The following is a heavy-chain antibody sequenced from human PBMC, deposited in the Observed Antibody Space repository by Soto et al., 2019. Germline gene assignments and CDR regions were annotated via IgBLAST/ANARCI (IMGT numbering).Heavy chain of an antibody. V-gene: IGHV3-23*01. CDR3: AKRAFYGSGIPNYYGMDV. Sequence: EVHLLESGGGLVQPGGSLRLSCAASGFTFSNYAMTWVRQTPGKGLEWVSVISGTGGGTNNADSAKGRFTTSRDNSKNTLYLKMNRLRAEDTAVYYCAKRAFYGSGIPNYYGMDVWGQGTAVTVSS. D-gene: IGHD3-10*01. CDR2: ISGTGGGT. CDR1: GFTFSNYA. J-gene: IGHJ6*02.